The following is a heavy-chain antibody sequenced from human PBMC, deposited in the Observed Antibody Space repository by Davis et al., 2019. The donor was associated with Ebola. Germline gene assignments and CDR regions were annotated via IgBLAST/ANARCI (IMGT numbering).Heavy chain of an antibody. V-gene: IGHV4-39*07. D-gene: IGHD7-27*01. CDR1: GGSITSYY. J-gene: IGHJ5*02. Sequence: MPSETLSLTCTVSGGSITSYYWGWIRQPPGKGLEWIGSIYHSGSTNYSPSLKSRVTISADTSKNQFSLRLKSVTAADTAMYYCASTTGVWGLDPWGQGTLITVSS. CDR3: ASTTGVWGLDP. CDR2: IYHSGST.